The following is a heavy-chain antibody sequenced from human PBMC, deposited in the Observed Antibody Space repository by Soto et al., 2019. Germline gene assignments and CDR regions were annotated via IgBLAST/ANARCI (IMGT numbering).Heavy chain of an antibody. J-gene: IGHJ4*02. CDR1: GFTFSTDT. D-gene: IGHD6-19*01. V-gene: IGHV3-48*02. CDR2: ISTSGATR. Sequence: EVQLVESGGGLVQPGGSLRLSCVASGFTFSTDTMNWVRQAPGKGLEWVAHISTSGATRYYADSVKGRFTISRDNAKTPLYLQIDSHRNKYTSVYYCPSLSGSGFDSWGQGTLVTVSS. CDR3: PSLSGSGFDS.